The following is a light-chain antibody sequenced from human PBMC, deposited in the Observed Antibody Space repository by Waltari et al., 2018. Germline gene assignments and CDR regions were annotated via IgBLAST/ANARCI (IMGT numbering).Light chain of an antibody. Sequence: QSALTQPASVSGSPGQSITISCTGTSSDVGGYHYLSWYQQHPGQAPKLMIYDVTRRPSGVSNRFSGSKSGNTASLTISGLQAEDEADFYCSSYTSSSTWVFGGGTKLTVL. CDR2: DVT. CDR3: SSYTSSSTWV. J-gene: IGLJ3*02. V-gene: IGLV2-14*01. CDR1: SSDVGGYHY.